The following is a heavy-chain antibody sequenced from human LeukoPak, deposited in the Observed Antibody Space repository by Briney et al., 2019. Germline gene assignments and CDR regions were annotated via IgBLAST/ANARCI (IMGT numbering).Heavy chain of an antibody. CDR1: GFIFSSYS. V-gene: IGHV3-23*01. Sequence: GGSLRLSCAASGFIFSSYSMSWVRQAPGKGLEWVSVITGSGGNTYYADSVKGRFTISRDNSKNTLYLQMNSLRAEDTAVYYCARNLSAGAGNRKKDFDYWGQGTLVTVSS. J-gene: IGHJ4*02. CDR2: ITGSGGNT. D-gene: IGHD1-14*01. CDR3: ARNLSAGAGNRKKDFDY.